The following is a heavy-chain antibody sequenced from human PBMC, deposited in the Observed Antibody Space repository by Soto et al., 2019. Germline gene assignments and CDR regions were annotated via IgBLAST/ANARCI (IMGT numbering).Heavy chain of an antibody. CDR3: AKIPCLCTTTCYGIYGMDV. J-gene: IGHJ6*02. D-gene: IGHD2-2*01. V-gene: IGHV3-23*01. CDR1: GFTFSSYA. Sequence: DVQLLESGGGLVQPGGSLRLTCAASGFTFSSYAMSWVRQAPGKGLEWVSLANGGGGTTKYADSVKGRFTISRDNSKNTLYLKMNTVRAEDTAVYYCAKIPCLCTTTCYGIYGMDVWGLGTTVTVSS. CDR2: ANGGGGTT.